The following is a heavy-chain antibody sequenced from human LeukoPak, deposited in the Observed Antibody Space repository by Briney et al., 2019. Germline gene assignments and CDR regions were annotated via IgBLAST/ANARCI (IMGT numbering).Heavy chain of an antibody. J-gene: IGHJ4*02. Sequence: SGPTLVNPTQTLTLTCTFSGFSLTTTGVGVGWIRQPPGKALEWLALIYWDDDQRYSPSLKSRLTITKDTSKNQVVLTMTNMDPVDTAAYYCAHNGRIGGYHFDDWGREPWSPSPQ. CDR2: IYWDDDQ. CDR1: GFSLTTTGVG. V-gene: IGHV2-5*02. D-gene: IGHD3-16*01. CDR3: AHNGRIGGYHFDD.